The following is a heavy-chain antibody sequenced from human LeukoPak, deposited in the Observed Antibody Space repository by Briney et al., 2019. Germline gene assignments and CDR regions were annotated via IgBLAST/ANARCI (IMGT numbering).Heavy chain of an antibody. CDR2: INHSGST. V-gene: IGHV4-34*01. D-gene: IGHD1-1*01. CDR3: ASPRYNWNNGWFDP. Sequence: SETLSLTCAVYGGSFSGYYWSWIRQPPGKGLEWIGEINHSGSTNYNPSLKSRVTISVDTSKNQLSLKLSSVTAADTAVYYCASPRYNWNNGWFDPWGQGTLVTVSS. J-gene: IGHJ5*02. CDR1: GGSFSGYY.